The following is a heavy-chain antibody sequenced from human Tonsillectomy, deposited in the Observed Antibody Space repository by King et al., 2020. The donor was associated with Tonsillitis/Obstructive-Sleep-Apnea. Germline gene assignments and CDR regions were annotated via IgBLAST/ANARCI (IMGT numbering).Heavy chain of an antibody. V-gene: IGHV2-5*01. CDR3: AHQKYRSTWFRFSWFDP. CDR2: IYWHDDK. CDR1: GFSLDTGGVG. D-gene: IGHD6-13*01. Sequence: TLKESGPTVVKPTQTLTLTCTFSGFSLDTGGVGVGWIRQPPGKALEWLALIYWHDDKIYSPSLESRLTITKDTSKNQVALTLTNVDPADTATYYCAHQKYRSTWFRFSWFDPWGQGTLVTVSS. J-gene: IGHJ5*02.